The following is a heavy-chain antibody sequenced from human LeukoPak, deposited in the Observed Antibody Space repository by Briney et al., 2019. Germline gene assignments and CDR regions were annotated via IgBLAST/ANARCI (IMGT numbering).Heavy chain of an antibody. Sequence: PGGSLRLSCAASGFTFSRFWMSWVRQAPQKGLEWVATMNQDGSERYYVDSVKGRCTISRDNAKNSLYLQISNLRVEDTAVYYCASGSYRGNFDYWGQGILVTVSS. D-gene: IGHD3-16*02. J-gene: IGHJ4*02. CDR3: ASGSYRGNFDY. V-gene: IGHV3-7*01. CDR1: GFTFSRFW. CDR2: MNQDGSER.